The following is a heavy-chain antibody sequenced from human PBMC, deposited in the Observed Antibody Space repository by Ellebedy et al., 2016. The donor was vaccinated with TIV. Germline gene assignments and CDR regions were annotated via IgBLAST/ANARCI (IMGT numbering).Heavy chain of an antibody. Sequence: GSLRLXCAASGFTFSSYSMNWVRQAPEKGLEWIGEINHSGTTNYNPSLKSRVTISVDTSKNQFSLKLSSVTAADTAVYYCARGKRVWFGEFQRFDYWGQGTLVTVSS. CDR1: GFTFSSYS. J-gene: IGHJ4*02. CDR3: ARGKRVWFGEFQRFDY. D-gene: IGHD3-10*01. CDR2: INHSGTT. V-gene: IGHV4-34*01.